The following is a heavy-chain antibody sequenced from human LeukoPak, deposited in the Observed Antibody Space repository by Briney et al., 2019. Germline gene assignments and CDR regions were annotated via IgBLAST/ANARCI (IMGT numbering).Heavy chain of an antibody. CDR1: GFTFSSYG. D-gene: IGHD2-2*03. CDR3: ANGYCRSASCYGPTDPFDY. CDR2: IWLDGSNK. V-gene: IGHV3-33*08. J-gene: IGHJ4*02. Sequence: GRSLTLSCAASGFTFSSYGIHWVRQAPAKGLAWVAVIWLDGSNKYYADSVKGRFTISRENSKNTLYLQMNSLRAEDTAVYYCANGYCRSASCYGPTDPFDYWGQGTLVTVSS.